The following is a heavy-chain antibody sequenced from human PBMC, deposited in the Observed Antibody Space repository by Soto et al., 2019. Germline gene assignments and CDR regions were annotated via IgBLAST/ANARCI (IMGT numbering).Heavy chain of an antibody. CDR3: ANGTQGCYYYGIDV. Sequence: GESLSLSCAASGFTFSSYGMNCVRQAPPKGVEWVLGLSGTGDTNYYEDHMGGRFSTSSNNTTTTLYQQMRSLRGEDTAVDYYANGTQGCYYYGIDVWGQGTTVTVSS. CDR2: LSGTGDTN. J-gene: IGHJ6*02. V-gene: IGHV3-23*01. CDR1: GFTFSSYG. D-gene: IGHD6-19*01.